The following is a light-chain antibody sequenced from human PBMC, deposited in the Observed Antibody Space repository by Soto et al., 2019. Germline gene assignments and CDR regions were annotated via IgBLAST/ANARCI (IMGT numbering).Light chain of an antibody. CDR2: EVT. V-gene: IGLV2-8*01. J-gene: IGLJ1*01. CDR1: SSDVGGYNY. CDR3: SSFSRSSTPYV. Sequence: QSALTQPPSASGSPGQSVTISCTGTSSDVGGYNYVSWYQQHPGKAPKLMIYEVTKRPSGVPDRFSGSKSGNTASLTVSGLQAEDEADYYCSSFSRSSTPYVFGTGTKLTVL.